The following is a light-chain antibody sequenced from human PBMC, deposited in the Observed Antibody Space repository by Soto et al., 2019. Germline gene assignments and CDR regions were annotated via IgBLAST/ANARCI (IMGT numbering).Light chain of an antibody. CDR2: RAS. V-gene: IGKV1-5*03. Sequence: DIQMTQSPSTLPASVGDRVTITCRASQSISSWLAWFQQKSGKAPKLLIYRASSLESGVPSRFSGSGSGTEFTLTISSLQPDDFATYYCQQYNSYSWTFGQGTKVEI. J-gene: IGKJ1*01. CDR1: QSISSW. CDR3: QQYNSYSWT.